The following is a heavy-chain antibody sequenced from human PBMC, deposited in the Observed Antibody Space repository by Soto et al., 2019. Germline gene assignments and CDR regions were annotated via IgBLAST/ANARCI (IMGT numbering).Heavy chain of an antibody. CDR3: TRVSDSSGYYYNDYFDY. CDR2: IRSKASGGTT. V-gene: IGHV3-49*04. J-gene: IGHJ4*02. D-gene: IGHD3-22*01. CDR1: GFTFGDYA. Sequence: GGSLRLSCTASGFTFGDYAMSWVSQAPGKGLEWVGFIRSKASGGTTESAASVKGRFTISRDDSKSIAYLQMNRLKTEHTAVYYCTRVSDSSGYYYNDYFDYWGQGTLVSVA.